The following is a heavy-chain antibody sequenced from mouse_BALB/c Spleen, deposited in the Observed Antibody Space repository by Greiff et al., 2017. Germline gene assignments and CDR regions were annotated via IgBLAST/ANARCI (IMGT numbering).Heavy chain of an antibody. CDR2: ISSGSSTI. J-gene: IGHJ1*01. V-gene: IGHV5-17*02. D-gene: IGHD1-1*01. CDR3: ARGDYGSSCGYFDD. Sequence: EVQRVESGGGLVQPGGSRKLSCAASGFTFSSFGMHWVRQAPEKGLEWVAYISSGSSTIYYADTVKGRFTISRDNPKNTLFLQMTSLRSEDTAMYYYARGDYGSSCGYFDDWGAGTTVTVSA. CDR1: GFTFSSFG.